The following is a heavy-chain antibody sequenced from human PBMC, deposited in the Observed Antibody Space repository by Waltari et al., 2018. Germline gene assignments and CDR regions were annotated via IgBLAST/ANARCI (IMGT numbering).Heavy chain of an antibody. CDR3: APRGIEVM. J-gene: IGHJ4*02. Sequence: EVQLLESGGGLVQPGGSLKLSCAASGFDFRSYGMTWVRQAPGKGLEWVSAISDNYGHDTAYSDSVKGRFSISRDNFKNTLYLEMNSLRVQDTAVYYCAPRGIEVMWGQGTLVIVSS. D-gene: IGHD3-22*01. CDR1: GFDFRSYG. CDR2: ISDNYGHDT. V-gene: IGHV3-23*01.